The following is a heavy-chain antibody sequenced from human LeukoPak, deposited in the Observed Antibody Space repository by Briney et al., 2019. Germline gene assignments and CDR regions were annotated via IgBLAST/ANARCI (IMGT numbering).Heavy chain of an antibody. J-gene: IGHJ4*02. V-gene: IGHV1-8*03. CDR2: MNPNSGNT. CDR3: ARDRDGDGDDGDYSN. Sequence: ASVKVSCKASGYTFTSYDINWVRQATGQGLEWMGWMNPNSGNTGYAQKFQGRVTITRNTSISTAYMELSSVTAADTAVYYCARDRDGDGDDGDYSNWGQGTLVTVSS. D-gene: IGHD4-17*01. CDR1: GYTFTSYD.